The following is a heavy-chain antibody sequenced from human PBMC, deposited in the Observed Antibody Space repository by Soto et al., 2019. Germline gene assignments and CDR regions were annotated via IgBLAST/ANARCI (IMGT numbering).Heavy chain of an antibody. CDR3: ATSVVVPAATGAFDI. J-gene: IGHJ3*02. CDR1: GYTFTSYY. Sequence: ASVKVSCKASGYTFTSYYMRWVRQAPGQGLEWMGIINPSGGSTSYAQKFQGRVTMTRDTSTSTVYMELSSLRSEDTAVYYCATSVVVPAATGAFDIWGQGTMVTVSS. V-gene: IGHV1-46*03. D-gene: IGHD2-2*01. CDR2: INPSGGST.